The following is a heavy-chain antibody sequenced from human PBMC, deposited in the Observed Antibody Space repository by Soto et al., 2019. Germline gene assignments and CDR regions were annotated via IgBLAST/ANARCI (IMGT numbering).Heavy chain of an antibody. CDR2: IWYDEGNK. CDR1: GFTFSSYG. J-gene: IGHJ4*02. CDR3: AREQVGDVYFDY. D-gene: IGHD1-26*01. Sequence: GGSLRLSCAASGFTFSSYGMHWVRQAPGKGLEWVAVIWYDEGNKYYADSVKGRFTISRDNSKNTLYLQMNSLRAEDTAVYYCAREQVGDVYFDYWGQGTLVTVFS. V-gene: IGHV3-33*08.